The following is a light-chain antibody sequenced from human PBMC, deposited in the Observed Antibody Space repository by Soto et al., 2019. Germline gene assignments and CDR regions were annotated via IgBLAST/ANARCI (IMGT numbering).Light chain of an antibody. J-gene: IGLJ2*01. CDR1: SSDVGGYNY. Sequence: QSALTQPASVSGSPGQSITISCTGTSSDVGGYNYVAWYQQHPGKAPKLMIYDVSNRPSGVSNRFSGSKSGNTASLTSSGLQAEYEADYYCSSYTSSSTRVFGGGTKLTVL. V-gene: IGLV2-14*01. CDR3: SSYTSSSTRV. CDR2: DVS.